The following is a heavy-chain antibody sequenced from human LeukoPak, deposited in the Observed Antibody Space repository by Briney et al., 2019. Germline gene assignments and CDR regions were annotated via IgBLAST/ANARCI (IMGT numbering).Heavy chain of an antibody. V-gene: IGHV3-21*01. CDR1: EFTFSSCG. CDR2: IGPTGTDR. J-gene: IGHJ4*02. Sequence: GGSLRLSCAASEFTFSSCGFNWVRQAPGKGLEWVSSIGPTGTDRYYADSVRGRFTISRDNAKNSMYLQMDSLRDEDTAVYYCATETIGRHYDYWGQGTLLTVSS. D-gene: IGHD1-14*01. CDR3: ATETIGRHYDY.